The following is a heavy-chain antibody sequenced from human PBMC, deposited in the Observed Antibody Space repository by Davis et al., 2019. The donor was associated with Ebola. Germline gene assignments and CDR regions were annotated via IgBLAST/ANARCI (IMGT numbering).Heavy chain of an antibody. CDR2: IRYDGSNK. V-gene: IGHV3-30*02. CDR3: ARGIGFGELIWYGMDV. CDR1: GFTFSSYG. D-gene: IGHD3-10*01. J-gene: IGHJ6*04. Sequence: GESLKISCAASGFTFSSYGMHWVRQAPGKGLEWVAFIRYDGSNKYYADSVKGRFTISRDNSKNTLYLQMNSLRAEDTAVYYCARGIGFGELIWYGMDVWGKGTTVTVSS.